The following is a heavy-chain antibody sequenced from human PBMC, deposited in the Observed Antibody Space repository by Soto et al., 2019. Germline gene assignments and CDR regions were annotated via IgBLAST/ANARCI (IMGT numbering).Heavy chain of an antibody. V-gene: IGHV1-8*01. CDR1: GYTFTSYD. CDR2: MNPNSGNT. Sequence: ASVKVSCKASGYTFTSYDINWVRQATGQGLEWMGWMNPNSGNTGYAQKFQGRVTMTRNTSISTAYMELSSLRSEDTAVYYCARGGYYDSSGYYYFDYWGQGTLVTVS. CDR3: ARGGYYDSSGYYYFDY. J-gene: IGHJ4*02. D-gene: IGHD3-22*01.